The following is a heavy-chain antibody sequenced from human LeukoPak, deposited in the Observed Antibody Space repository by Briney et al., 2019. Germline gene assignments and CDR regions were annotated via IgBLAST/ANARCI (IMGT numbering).Heavy chain of an antibody. CDR3: ARESRTGEDYYFDY. Sequence: PSETLSLTCDVSGDSISSGGFSWSWIRQPPGEGLEWIGYIYHSGSTYYNPSLKSRVTMSVDRSKNQFSLNLSSVTAADTAVYYCARESRTGEDYYFDYWGQGTLVTVSS. J-gene: IGHJ4*02. V-gene: IGHV4-30-2*01. CDR2: IYHSGST. D-gene: IGHD7-27*01. CDR1: GDSISSGGFS.